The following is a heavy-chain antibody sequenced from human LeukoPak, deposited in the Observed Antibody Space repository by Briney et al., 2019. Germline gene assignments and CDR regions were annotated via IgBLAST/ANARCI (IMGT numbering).Heavy chain of an antibody. CDR1: GFTFSSYG. CDR2: ISYDGSNK. CDR3: AAALWSGYYYYMDV. Sequence: GGSLRLSCAASGFTFSSYGMNWVRQAPGKGLEWVAGISYDGSNKYYADSVKGRFTISRDNSKNTLYLQMNSLRAEDTAVYYCAAALWSGYYYYMDVWGKGTTVTVSS. J-gene: IGHJ6*03. V-gene: IGHV3-30*03. D-gene: IGHD3-3*01.